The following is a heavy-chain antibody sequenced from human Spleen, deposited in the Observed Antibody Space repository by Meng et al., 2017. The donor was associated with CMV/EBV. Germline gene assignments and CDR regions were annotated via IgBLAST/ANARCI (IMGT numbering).Heavy chain of an antibody. CDR3: SRLEYGLDS. V-gene: IGHV3-73*01. Sequence: GESLKISCTTSGFTFSVSAIHWVRQASGKGLEWVGRVRTRTNRYATAYSVSVKGRFTVSRDDSKNTAYLQMNSLKPEDSAMYYCSRLEYGLDSWGQGPLVTVSS. D-gene: IGHD1-1*01. CDR1: GFTFSVSA. J-gene: IGHJ1*01. CDR2: VRTRTNRYAT.